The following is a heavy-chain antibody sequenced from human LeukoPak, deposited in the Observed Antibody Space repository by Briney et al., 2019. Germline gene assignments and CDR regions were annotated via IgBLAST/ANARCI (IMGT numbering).Heavy chain of an antibody. CDR1: GGSFSGYY. Sequence: SETLSLTCAVYGGSFSGYYWSWIRQPPGKGLEWIGEINHSGSTNYNPSLKSRVTISVDTSKNQFTLKLSSVTAADTAVYYCARGRSMVRGVYYYYYYMDVWGKGTTVTVSS. D-gene: IGHD3-10*01. CDR3: ARGRSMVRGVYYYYYYMDV. J-gene: IGHJ6*03. V-gene: IGHV4-34*01. CDR2: INHSGST.